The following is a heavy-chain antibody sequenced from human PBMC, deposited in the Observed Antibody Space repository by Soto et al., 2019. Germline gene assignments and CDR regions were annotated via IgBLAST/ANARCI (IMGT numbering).Heavy chain of an antibody. Sequence: KSSETLSLTCTVSGGSISSGGYYWSWIRQHPGKGLEWIGYIYYSGSTYYNPSLKSRVTISVDTSKNQFSLKLSSVTAADTAVYYCARGGVGSSGYYTTDAFDIWGQGTMVTVSS. J-gene: IGHJ3*02. CDR1: GGSISSGGYY. CDR2: IYYSGST. V-gene: IGHV4-31*03. D-gene: IGHD3-22*01. CDR3: ARGGVGSSGYYTTDAFDI.